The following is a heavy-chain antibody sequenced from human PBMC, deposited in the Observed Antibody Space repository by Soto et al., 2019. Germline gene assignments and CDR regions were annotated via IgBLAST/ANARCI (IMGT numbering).Heavy chain of an antibody. CDR2: IWYDGSNK. J-gene: IGHJ6*03. CDR1: GFTFSSYG. CDR3: ARDRDIVVVPAAAYYYYYMDV. Sequence: QVQLVESGGGVVQPGRSLRLSCAASGFTFSSYGMHWVRQAPGKGLEWVAVIWYDGSNKYYADSVKGRFTISRDNSKNTRYLQMNSLRAEDTAVYYCARDRDIVVVPAAAYYYYYMDVWGKETTVTVS. V-gene: IGHV3-33*01. D-gene: IGHD2-2*01.